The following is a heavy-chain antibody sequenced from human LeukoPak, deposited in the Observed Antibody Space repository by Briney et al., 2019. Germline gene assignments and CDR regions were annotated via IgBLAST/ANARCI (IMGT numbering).Heavy chain of an antibody. CDR3: ASPTGYSFMDV. D-gene: IGHD2-8*02. V-gene: IGHV3-66*01. Sequence: GGSLRLSCAASGFTVSSNYMSWVRQAPGKGLEWVSVIYSGGSTYNADSVKGRFTISRDNSKNTLYLQMNSLRAEDTAVYYCASPTGYSFMDVWGQGTTVTVSS. CDR2: IYSGGST. J-gene: IGHJ6*03. CDR1: GFTVSSNY.